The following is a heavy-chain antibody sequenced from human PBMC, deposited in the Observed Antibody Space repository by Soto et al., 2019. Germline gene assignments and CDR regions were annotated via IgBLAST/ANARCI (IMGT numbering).Heavy chain of an antibody. CDR2: LKSEAAGGTT. J-gene: IGHJ4*02. CDR3: SYDSSRGDY. Sequence: PGGSLRLSCAASGFTFSSYAMSWVRQAPGKGLGWVGRLKSEAAGGTTDHAAPVKGRFTISRDDSKNTLYLQMNSLKTDDTAVYYCSYDSSRGDYWGLGTLVTVSS. D-gene: IGHD3-22*01. CDR1: GFTFSSYA. V-gene: IGHV3-15*01.